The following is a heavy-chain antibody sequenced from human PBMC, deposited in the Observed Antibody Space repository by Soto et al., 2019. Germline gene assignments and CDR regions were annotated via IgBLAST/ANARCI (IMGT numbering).Heavy chain of an antibody. CDR2: IKSKTDGGTT. J-gene: IGHJ4*02. D-gene: IGHD2-15*01. Sequence: EVQLVESGGGLVKPGGSLRLSCAASGFTFSNAWMSWVRQAPGKGLEWVGRIKSKTDGGTTDYAAPVKGRLTISRDDSKNTMYLQMNSLKTEETAVYYCTTAGAAWGIGVVVDATPIGYWGQGTLVTVSS. CDR3: TTAGAAWGIGVVVDATPIGY. CDR1: GFTFSNAW. V-gene: IGHV3-15*01.